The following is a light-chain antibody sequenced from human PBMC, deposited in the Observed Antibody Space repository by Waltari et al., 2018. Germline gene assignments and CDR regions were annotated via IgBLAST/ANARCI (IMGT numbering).Light chain of an antibody. V-gene: IGKV3-20*01. J-gene: IGKJ1*01. CDR3: QHYVRLPVT. CDR2: DAS. CDR1: QSFSRA. Sequence: EFVLTQFQGHLSLSPGERATLSCRASQSFSRALAWYQQKPGQAPRLLIYDASTRAIGIPDRFSGGGSGTDFSLTISRLEPEDFAVYYCQHYVRLPVTFGQGTTVEIK.